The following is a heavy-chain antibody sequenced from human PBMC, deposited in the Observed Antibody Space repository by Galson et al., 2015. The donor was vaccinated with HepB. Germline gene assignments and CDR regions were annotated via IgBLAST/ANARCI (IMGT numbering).Heavy chain of an antibody. Sequence: CAISGDSVTSNSAAWNWIRQSPSRGLGWLGRTYYRSKWYNDYAVSVKSRTTINPDTSKNQFSLQLTTVTPEDTAVYYCARSGDYGDPKPLHYYYYMHVGDKGTTVTVSS. CDR1: GDSVTSNSAA. D-gene: IGHD4-17*01. CDR3: ARSGDYGDPKPLHYYYYMHV. J-gene: IGHJ6*03. CDR2: TYYRSKWYN. V-gene: IGHV6-1*01.